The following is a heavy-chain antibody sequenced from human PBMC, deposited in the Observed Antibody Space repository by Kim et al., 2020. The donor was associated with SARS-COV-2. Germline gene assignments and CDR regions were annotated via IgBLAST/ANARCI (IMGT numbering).Heavy chain of an antibody. V-gene: IGHV1-69*04. CDR1: GGTFSSYT. D-gene: IGHD1-26*01. Sequence: SVKVSCKASGGTFSSYTISWVRQAPGQGLEWMGRIIPILGIANYAQKFQGRVTITADKSTSTAYMELSSLRSEDTAVYYCARDPGGATPGGGMDVWGQGTTVTVSS. J-gene: IGHJ6*02. CDR3: ARDPGGATPGGGMDV. CDR2: IIPILGIA.